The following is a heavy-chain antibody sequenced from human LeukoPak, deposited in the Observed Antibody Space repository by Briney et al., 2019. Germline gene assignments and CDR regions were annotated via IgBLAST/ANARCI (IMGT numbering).Heavy chain of an antibody. CDR1: GFTVSSNY. CDR2: IYSGGST. J-gene: IGHJ3*02. Sequence: GGSLRLSCAASGFTVSSNYMSWVRQAPGKGLEWVSVIYSGGSTYYADSVKGRFTISRDNSKNTLYLQMNSLRAEDTAVYYCARKRSRSTIAALAFDIWGQGTMVTVSS. V-gene: IGHV3-66*01. D-gene: IGHD3-9*01. CDR3: ARKRSRSTIAALAFDI.